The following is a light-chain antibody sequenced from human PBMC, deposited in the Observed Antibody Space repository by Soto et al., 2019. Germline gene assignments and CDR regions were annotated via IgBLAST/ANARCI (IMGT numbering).Light chain of an antibody. CDR1: SGDVGNYNL. Sequence: SVLTQPASVSGSPGQSITISCTGTSGDVGNYNLVSWYQQHPGKAPRLMIYEVNKWPSGVSNRFSGSKSGNTASPTISGLQAEDEADYYCCSYVGSSTSYVFGTGTKVTVL. CDR2: EVN. V-gene: IGLV2-23*02. J-gene: IGLJ1*01. CDR3: CSYVGSSTSYV.